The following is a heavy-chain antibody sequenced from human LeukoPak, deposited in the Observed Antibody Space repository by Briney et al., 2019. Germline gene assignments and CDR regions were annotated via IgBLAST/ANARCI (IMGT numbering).Heavy chain of an antibody. Sequence: PGRSLRLSCAASGFTFSSYAMHWVRQAPGKGLEWVAVISYDGSNKYYADSVKGRFTISRDNSKNTLYLQMNSLRAEDTAVYYCARELIWFGELKLADVYWGQGTLVTVSS. D-gene: IGHD3-10*01. J-gene: IGHJ4*02. CDR3: ARELIWFGELKLADVY. V-gene: IGHV3-30-3*01. CDR2: ISYDGSNK. CDR1: GFTFSSYA.